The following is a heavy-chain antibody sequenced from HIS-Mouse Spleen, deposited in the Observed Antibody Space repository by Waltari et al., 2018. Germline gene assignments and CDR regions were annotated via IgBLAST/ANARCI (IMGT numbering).Heavy chain of an antibody. CDR3: AREIPYSSSWYDWYFDL. CDR1: GGSISSSSYY. D-gene: IGHD6-13*01. CDR2: IYYSGST. J-gene: IGHJ2*01. V-gene: IGHV4-39*07. Sequence: QLQLQESGPGLVKPSETLSLTCTVSGGSISSSSYYWGWIRQPQGKGLEWIWSIYYSGSTYYNPSLKSRVTLSVDTSKNQFSLKLSSVTAADTAVYYCAREIPYSSSWYDWYFDLWGRGTLVTVSS.